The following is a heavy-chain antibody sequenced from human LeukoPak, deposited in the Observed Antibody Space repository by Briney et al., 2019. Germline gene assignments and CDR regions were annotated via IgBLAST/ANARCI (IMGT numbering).Heavy chain of an antibody. CDR2: INHSGST. CDR1: GGSFSGYY. J-gene: IGHJ4*02. D-gene: IGHD3-3*01. V-gene: IGHV4-34*01. CDR3: ARRAIFGVVNTFDY. Sequence: PSETLSLTCAVYGGSFSGYYWSWIRQPPGKGLEWIGEINHSGSTNYNPSLKSRVTISVDTSKNQFSLKLSSVTAADTAVYYCARRAIFGVVNTFDYWGQGTLVTVSS.